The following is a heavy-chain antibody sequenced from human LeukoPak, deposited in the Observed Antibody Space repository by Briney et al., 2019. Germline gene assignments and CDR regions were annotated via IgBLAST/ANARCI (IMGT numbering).Heavy chain of an antibody. Sequence: SETLSLTCTVSGGSISSYYWSWVRQPPGKGLEWIGYIYPSGSTNYNPSLKSRVTISVDTSRNQFSLNLCSVTAADTAVYYCARHRTVNDWFDPWGQGTLVTVSS. CDR2: IYPSGST. D-gene: IGHD4-17*01. CDR3: ARHRTVNDWFDP. V-gene: IGHV4-4*09. J-gene: IGHJ5*02. CDR1: GGSISSYY.